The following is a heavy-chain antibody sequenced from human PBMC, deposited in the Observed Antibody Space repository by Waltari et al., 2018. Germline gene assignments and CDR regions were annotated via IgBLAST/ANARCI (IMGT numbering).Heavy chain of an antibody. Sequence: EVQLVESGGGLVKPGGSLRLACAASGLTFSNAWISWVRQAPGKVLEWVVRIKSNTDGVTTDYAAPVNGRFPLSRDDSKNTLYLQMSSLKTEDTAVYYCTTVNYWGQGTLVTVSS. V-gene: IGHV3-15*01. J-gene: IGHJ4*02. CDR3: TTVNY. CDR1: GLTFSNAW. CDR2: IKSNTDGVTT.